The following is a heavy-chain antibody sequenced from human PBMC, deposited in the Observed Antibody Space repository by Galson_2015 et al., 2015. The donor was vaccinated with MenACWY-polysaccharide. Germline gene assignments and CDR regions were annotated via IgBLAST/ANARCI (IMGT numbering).Heavy chain of an antibody. CDR3: ARGGKYYYDSSGYLNWFDL. J-gene: IGHJ5*02. CDR2: MNPNSGNT. D-gene: IGHD3-22*01. V-gene: IGHV1-8*01. Sequence: SVKVSCKASGYTFTSYDINWVRQTTGQGLEWMGWMNPNSGNTGYAQKFQGRVTMTRNTSISIAYMELNSLRSEDTAVYYCARGGKYYYDSSGYLNWFDLWGQGTLVTVSS. CDR1: GYTFTSYD.